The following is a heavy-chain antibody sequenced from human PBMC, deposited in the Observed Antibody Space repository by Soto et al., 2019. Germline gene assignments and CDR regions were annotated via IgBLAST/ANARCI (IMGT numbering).Heavy chain of an antibody. Sequence: AVKVSCKVCGCTHTELSMHWVRQAGGKGHEWMGGSDPEDGETIYAQKFQGRVTMTEGTSTDTAYLELSSLRSEDTAVYFCAKDSRHLVDVWYFDYWGQGTLVTVSS. D-gene: IGHD6-13*01. CDR3: AKDSRHLVDVWYFDY. J-gene: IGHJ4*02. CDR2: SDPEDGET. V-gene: IGHV1-24*01. CDR1: GCTHTELS.